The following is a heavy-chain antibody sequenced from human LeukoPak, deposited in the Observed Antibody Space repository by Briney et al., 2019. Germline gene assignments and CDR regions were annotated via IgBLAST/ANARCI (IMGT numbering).Heavy chain of an antibody. CDR2: ITNSGGST. CDR3: TKDYCGKFCSAV. Sequence: GGSLRLSCAASGFTFSAFGMNWVRQAPEKGLEWVSTITNSGGSTYYVDSVKGRFTISRDNSKNTLYLQMNSLRAEDTAKYYCTKDYCGKFCSAVWGQGTTVTVSS. D-gene: IGHD3-9*01. V-gene: IGHV3-23*01. J-gene: IGHJ6*02. CDR1: GFTFSAFG.